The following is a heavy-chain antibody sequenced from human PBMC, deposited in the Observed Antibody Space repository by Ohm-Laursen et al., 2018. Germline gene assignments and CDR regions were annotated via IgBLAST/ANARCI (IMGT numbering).Heavy chain of an antibody. V-gene: IGHV1-8*01. CDR2: MNPNSGNT. J-gene: IGHJ4*02. Sequence: ASVKVSCKTSGYTFTNYDINWVRQATGQGLEWMGWMNPNSGNTGYTQKFQGRVTMTRNTSISTAYMELSSLRSEDTAVYYCARTEDYGGGDDWGQGTLVTVSS. CDR1: GYTFTNYD. CDR3: ARTEDYGGGDD. D-gene: IGHD2-21*01.